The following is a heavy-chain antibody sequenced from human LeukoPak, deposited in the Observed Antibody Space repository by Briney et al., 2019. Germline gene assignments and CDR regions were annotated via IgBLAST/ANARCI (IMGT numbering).Heavy chain of an antibody. J-gene: IGHJ4*02. CDR1: GFTFSSYS. CDR2: ISSSSSTI. D-gene: IGHD6-13*01. Sequence: SGGSLRLSCAASGFTFSSYSMNWVRQAPGKGLEWVSYISSSSSTIYYADSVKGRFTISRDNSKNTLYLQMNSLRAEDTAVYYCAKCSSSWYSLYNYWGQGTLVTVSS. CDR3: AKCSSSWYSLYNY. V-gene: IGHV3-48*01.